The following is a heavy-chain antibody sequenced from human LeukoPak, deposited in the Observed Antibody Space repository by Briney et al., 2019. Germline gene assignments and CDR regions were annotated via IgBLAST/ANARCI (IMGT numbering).Heavy chain of an antibody. CDR2: IPILGIA. J-gene: IGHJ4*02. Sequence: IPILGIANYARKFQGRVTITADKTTSKAYMEVSSLRSEDTAVYYCARDLLYSSSSLTFDYWGQGTLVTVSS. D-gene: IGHD6-6*01. V-gene: IGHV1-69*04. CDR3: ARDLLYSSSSLTFDY.